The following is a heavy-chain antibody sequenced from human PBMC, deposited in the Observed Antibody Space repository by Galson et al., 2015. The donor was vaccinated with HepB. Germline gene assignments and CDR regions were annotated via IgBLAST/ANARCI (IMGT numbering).Heavy chain of an antibody. CDR1: GFTFINAW. CDR2: IKSNPDGGIT. CDR3: TTGYCSSTTCFR. D-gene: IGHD2-2*01. J-gene: IGHJ4*02. V-gene: IGHV3-15*01. Sequence: SLRLSCAASGFTFINAWMTWVRQAPGKGLEWVGRIKSNPDGGITDYAAPVRGRFTISRDDSKNTLYLQMDSLKTEDTAVYYCTTGYCSSTTCFRWGQGTLVTVSS.